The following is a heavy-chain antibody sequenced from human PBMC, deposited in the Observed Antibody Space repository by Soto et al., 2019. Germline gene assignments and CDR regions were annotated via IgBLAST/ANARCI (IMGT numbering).Heavy chain of an antibody. D-gene: IGHD2-15*01. CDR2: IYYSGST. J-gene: IGHJ4*02. Sequence: SETLSLTCTVSGGSISSYYWSWIRQPPGKGLEWIGYIYYSGSTNYNPSLKSRVTISVDTSKNQFSLKLSSVTAADTAVYYCASGYCSGGSCLLSLDYWGQGTLVTVSS. V-gene: IGHV4-59*08. CDR3: ASGYCSGGSCLLSLDY. CDR1: GGSISSYY.